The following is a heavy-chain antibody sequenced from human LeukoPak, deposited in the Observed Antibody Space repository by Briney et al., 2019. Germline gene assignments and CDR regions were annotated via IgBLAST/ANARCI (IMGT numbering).Heavy chain of an antibody. CDR3: ARVGWGGDAPV. CDR1: GGSISSGGYS. Sequence: SETLSLTCTVSGGSISSGGYSWSWIRQPPGKGLEWIGYIYHSGSTYYNPSLKSRVTISVDRSKNQFSLKLSSVTAADTAVYYCARVGWGGDAPVWGQGTMVTVSS. CDR2: IYHSGST. V-gene: IGHV4-30-2*01. D-gene: IGHD2-21*02. J-gene: IGHJ3*01.